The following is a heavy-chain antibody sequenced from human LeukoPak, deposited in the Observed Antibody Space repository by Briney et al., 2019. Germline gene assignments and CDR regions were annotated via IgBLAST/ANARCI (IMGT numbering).Heavy chain of an antibody. CDR2: IYSGGST. D-gene: IGHD5-18*01. CDR3: ARANVDTAMAY. Sequence: GGSLRLSCAASGFTFSSYSMNWVRQAPGKGLEWVSVIYSGGSTYYADSVKGRFTISRDNSKNTLYLQMNSLRAEDTAVYYCARANVDTAMAYWGQGTLVTVSS. CDR1: GFTFSSYS. J-gene: IGHJ4*02. V-gene: IGHV3-66*02.